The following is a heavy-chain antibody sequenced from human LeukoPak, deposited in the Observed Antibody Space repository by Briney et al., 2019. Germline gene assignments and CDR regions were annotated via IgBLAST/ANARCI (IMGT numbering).Heavy chain of an antibody. V-gene: IGHV4-39*07. CDR1: GGSISSSSYY. D-gene: IGHD1-26*01. Sequence: SETLSLTCTVSGGSISSSSYYWGWIRQPPGKGLEWIGSIYYSGSTYYNPSLKSRVTISVDTSKNQFSLKLSSVTAADTAVYYCARDSGWELHGSYFDYWGQGTLVTVSS. CDR3: ARDSGWELHGSYFDY. CDR2: IYYSGST. J-gene: IGHJ4*02.